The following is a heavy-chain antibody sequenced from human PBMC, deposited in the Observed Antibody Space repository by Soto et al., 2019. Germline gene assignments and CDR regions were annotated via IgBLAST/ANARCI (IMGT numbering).Heavy chain of an antibody. V-gene: IGHV1-46*01. CDR1: GYIFTSYY. CDR3: ARARTKGYSYKDY. CDR2: INPSGGGT. Sequence: QVQLVQSGAEVKKPGASVMLSCKPSGYIFTSYYIHWVRQAPGQGLEWMGIINPSGGGTTYAQKFQGRVTMTRDTSTSTVYMELSSLRSEDTAVYYCARARTKGYSYKDYWGQGTLVTVSS. J-gene: IGHJ4*02. D-gene: IGHD5-18*01.